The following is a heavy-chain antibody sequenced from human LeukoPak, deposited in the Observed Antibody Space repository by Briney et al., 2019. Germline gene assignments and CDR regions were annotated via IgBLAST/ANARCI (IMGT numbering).Heavy chain of an antibody. CDR3: ARDLNAYYDFWSGYLV. CDR1: GYTFTSYG. V-gene: IGHV1-18*01. J-gene: IGHJ4*02. D-gene: IGHD3-3*01. Sequence: GASVKVSCKASGYTFTSYGISWVRQAPGQGLEWMGWISAYNGNTNYAQKLQGRVTMTTDTSTSTAYMELRSLRSDDTAVYYCARDLNAYYDFWSGYLVWGQGTLVTVSS. CDR2: ISAYNGNT.